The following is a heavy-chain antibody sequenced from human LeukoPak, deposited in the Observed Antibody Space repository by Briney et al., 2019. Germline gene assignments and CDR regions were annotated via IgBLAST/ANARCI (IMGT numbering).Heavy chain of an antibody. CDR1: GYTFTGYY. CDR3: ARDGEYYDSRGSYFDS. CDR2: INPSSGST. J-gene: IGHJ4*02. V-gene: IGHV1-46*01. Sequence: ASVKVSCKASGYTFTGYYMHWVRQAPGQGLEWMGIINPSSGSTSNAQKFQGRVTMTRDTSTSTVYMELSSLRSEDTAVYYCARDGEYYDSRGSYFDSWGQETLVTVSS. D-gene: IGHD3-22*01.